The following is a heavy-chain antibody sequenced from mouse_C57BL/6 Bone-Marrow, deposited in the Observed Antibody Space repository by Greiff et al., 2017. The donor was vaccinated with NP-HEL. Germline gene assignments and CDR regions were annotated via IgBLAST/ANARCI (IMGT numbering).Heavy chain of an antibody. CDR2: IDPSDSYT. J-gene: IGHJ2*01. Sequence: QVQLQQPGAELVMPGASVKLSCKASGYTFTSYWMHWVKQRPGQGLEWIGEIDPSDSYTNYNQKFKGKSTLTVDKSSSTAYMQLSSLTSEDSAVYYCAREDCLDYWGQGTTLTVSS. V-gene: IGHV1-69*01. CDR1: GYTFTSYW. CDR3: AREDCLDY.